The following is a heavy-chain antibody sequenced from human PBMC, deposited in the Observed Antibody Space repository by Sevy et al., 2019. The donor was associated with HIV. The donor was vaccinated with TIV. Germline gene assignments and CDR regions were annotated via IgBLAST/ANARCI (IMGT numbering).Heavy chain of an antibody. CDR3: ATGRQGATYGY. CDR1: GFNFRIYA. CDR2: ISYDGSDK. Sequence: GGSLRLSCAASGFNFRIYAMHWVRQAPGKGLEWVAVISYDGSDKFYAESVKGRFTISIDNSKNMVFLQLNSLSGDDTSVYYCATGRQGATYGYWGQGTSVTVSS. J-gene: IGHJ4*02. D-gene: IGHD1-26*01. V-gene: IGHV3-30*03.